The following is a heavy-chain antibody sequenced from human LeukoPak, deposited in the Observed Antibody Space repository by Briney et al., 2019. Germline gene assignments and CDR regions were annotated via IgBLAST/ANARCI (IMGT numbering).Heavy chain of an antibody. CDR3: ARLGYYDSSGYYEGFDY. J-gene: IGHJ4*02. CDR1: GYSFTSYW. V-gene: IGHV5-51*01. Sequence: GESLKISCKGSGYSFTSYWISWVRQMPGKGLEWMGIIYPGDSDTRYSPSFQGQVTISADKSISTAYLQWSSLKASDTAMYYCARLGYYDSSGYYEGFDYWGQGTLVTVSS. CDR2: IYPGDSDT. D-gene: IGHD3-22*01.